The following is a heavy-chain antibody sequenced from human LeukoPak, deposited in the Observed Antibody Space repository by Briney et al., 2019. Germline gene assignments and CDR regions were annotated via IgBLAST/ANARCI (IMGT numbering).Heavy chain of an antibody. J-gene: IGHJ4*02. CDR1: GYTFTSYY. V-gene: IGHV1-46*01. D-gene: IGHD5-24*01. CDR3: ARVGPGRDGSWKFDY. Sequence: ASVKVSCKASGYTFTSYYMHWVRQAPGQGLEWMGIINPSGGSSSYAQKFQGRVTMTRDTSTSTVYMELSSLRSEDTAVYYCARVGPGRDGSWKFDYWGQGTLVTVSS. CDR2: INPSGGSS.